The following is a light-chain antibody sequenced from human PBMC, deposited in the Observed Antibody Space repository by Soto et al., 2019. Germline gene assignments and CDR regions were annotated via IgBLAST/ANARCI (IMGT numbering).Light chain of an antibody. J-gene: IGKJ4*01. CDR3: QQRSNWLT. CDR1: QSVNTN. CDR2: GAS. V-gene: IGKV3-15*01. Sequence: EIAMTQSPATLSVSPGERATLSCRASQSVNTNLAWYQQKPGQAPRLLIYGASTRAPGIPARFSGSGSGTEFTLTVSSLQSEDFAVYYCQQRSNWLTFGGGTRVDI.